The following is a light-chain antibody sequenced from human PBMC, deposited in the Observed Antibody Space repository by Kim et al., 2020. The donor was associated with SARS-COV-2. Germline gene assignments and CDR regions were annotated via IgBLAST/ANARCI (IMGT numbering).Light chain of an antibody. CDR1: QSISSY. Sequence: SASVGDRVTITCRASQSISSYLIWYQQKPGKAPKRLIYAASSLQSGVPSRFSGSGSGTDFTLTISSLQPEDFATYYCQQSYSKRTFGQGTKVDIK. J-gene: IGKJ1*01. CDR2: AAS. CDR3: QQSYSKRT. V-gene: IGKV1-39*01.